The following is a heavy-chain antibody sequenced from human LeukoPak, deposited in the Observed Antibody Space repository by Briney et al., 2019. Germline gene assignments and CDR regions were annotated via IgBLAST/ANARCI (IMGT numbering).Heavy chain of an antibody. CDR1: GYTFTGYY. Sequence: ASVKVSCKASGYTFTGYYMHWVRQAPGQGLEWMGWINPNSGGTNYAQKFQGRVTMTRDTSISTAYMELSRLRSDDTAVYYCARDRYDFWSGYYSYLDYWGQGTLVSVSS. J-gene: IGHJ4*02. CDR3: ARDRYDFWSGYYSYLDY. D-gene: IGHD3-3*01. CDR2: INPNSGGT. V-gene: IGHV1-2*02.